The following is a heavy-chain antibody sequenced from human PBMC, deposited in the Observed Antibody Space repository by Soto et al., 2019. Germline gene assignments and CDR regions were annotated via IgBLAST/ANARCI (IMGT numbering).Heavy chain of an antibody. Sequence: QITLKESGPPRVKPTQTLTLTCNFSGFSLSTSGVGVAWLRQPPGKALEWLAVIYWDDDKRYSPSLKNRLTINKXXSXNXXVLTMTSRDPADTATYFGAHRGYLSGNWDQGYLDYWGPGILIAVSS. CDR3: AHRGYLSGNWDQGYLDY. D-gene: IGHD7-27*01. J-gene: IGHJ4*02. CDR2: IYWDDDK. CDR1: GFSLSTSGVG. V-gene: IGHV2-5*02.